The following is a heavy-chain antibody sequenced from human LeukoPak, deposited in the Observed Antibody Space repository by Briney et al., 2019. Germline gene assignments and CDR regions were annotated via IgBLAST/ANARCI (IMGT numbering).Heavy chain of an antibody. CDR3: VGGYCSSTSCYISYYYYYMDV. D-gene: IGHD2-2*02. CDR2: IYYSGST. J-gene: IGHJ6*03. V-gene: IGHV4-39*01. Sequence: SETLSLTCTVSGGSISSSSYYWGWIRQPPGKGLEWIGSIYYSGSTYYNPSLKSRVTISVDTSKNQFSLKLSSVTAADTAVYYCVGGYCSSTSCYISYYYYYMDVWGKGTTVTVSS. CDR1: GGSISSSSYY.